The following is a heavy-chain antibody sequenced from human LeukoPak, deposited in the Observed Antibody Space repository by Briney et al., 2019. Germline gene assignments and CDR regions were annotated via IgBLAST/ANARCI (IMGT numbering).Heavy chain of an antibody. D-gene: IGHD6-13*01. J-gene: IGHJ4*02. CDR2: ISGSGGST. CDR1: GFTFSSYA. CDR3: AKDPIAAAGKSDY. V-gene: IGHV3-23*01. Sequence: SGGSLRLSCAASGFTFSSYAMSWVRQAPGKGLEWVSAISGSGGSTYYADSVKGRFTISGDNSKNTLYLQMNSLRAEDTAVYYCAKDPIAAAGKSDYWGQGTLVTVSS.